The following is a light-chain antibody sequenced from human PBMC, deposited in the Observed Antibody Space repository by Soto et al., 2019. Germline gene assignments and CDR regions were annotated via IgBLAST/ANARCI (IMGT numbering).Light chain of an antibody. V-gene: IGKV4-1*01. CDR1: QSVLYDSNNKNY. J-gene: IGKJ4*01. Sequence: DIVVTQCPDSLAVSLGERATINCKSSQSVLYDSNNKNYLAWYQLKPGQPPRLLFYWASTRESGVPDRFSASGSGTDFTLTISSLQAEDVAVYYCQQYYEIPLSFAGGTKVEIQ. CDR3: QQYYEIPLS. CDR2: WAS.